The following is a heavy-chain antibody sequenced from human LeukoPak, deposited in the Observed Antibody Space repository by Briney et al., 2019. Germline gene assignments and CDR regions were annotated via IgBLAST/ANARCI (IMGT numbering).Heavy chain of an antibody. CDR1: GFTFDDYA. V-gene: IGHV3-9*01. Sequence: PGGSLRLSCAAPGFTFDDYAMHWVRQAPGKGLEWVSGIRWNSGIIGYADSVKGRFTISRDNAKNSLYLQMNSLRAEDTALYYCAKDGAATYYYGMDVWGQGTTVTVSS. CDR3: AKDGAATYYYGMDV. D-gene: IGHD2-15*01. CDR2: IRWNSGII. J-gene: IGHJ6*02.